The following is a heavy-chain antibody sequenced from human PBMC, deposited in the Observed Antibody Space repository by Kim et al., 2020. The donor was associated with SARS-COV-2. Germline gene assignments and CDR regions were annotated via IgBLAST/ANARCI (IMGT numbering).Heavy chain of an antibody. CDR2: ITGDDVDT. J-gene: IGHJ4*02. CDR3: AKDLRGGKILRYFDY. V-gene: IGHV3-23*01. Sequence: GGSLRLSCAVSGLTFSNYIISWVRQAPGKGLEWVSSITGDDVDTYYADSVRGRFTISRDNSKNTLYLQMNSLRAEDTAKYYCAKDLRGGKILRYFDYWGQGTVVTVSS. D-gene: IGHD3-10*01. CDR1: GLTFSNYI.